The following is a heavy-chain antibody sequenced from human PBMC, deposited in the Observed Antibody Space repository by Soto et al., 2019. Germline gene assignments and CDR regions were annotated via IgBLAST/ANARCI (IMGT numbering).Heavy chain of an antibody. Sequence: QVQLQESGPGLVKPSETLSLTCTVSGGSISSYYWSWMRQPPGKGLEWIGYIYYSGTTSYKPSLKSRVAMSVDTSKNQFSLKVTSVTAADTAVYYCAIDGGYGDYWYWGQGTLVTVSS. D-gene: IGHD4-17*01. V-gene: IGHV4-59*01. CDR3: AIDGGYGDYWY. J-gene: IGHJ4*02. CDR2: IYYSGTT. CDR1: GGSISSYY.